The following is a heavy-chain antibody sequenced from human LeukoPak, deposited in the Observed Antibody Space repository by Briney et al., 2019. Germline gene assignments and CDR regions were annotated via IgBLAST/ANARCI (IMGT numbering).Heavy chain of an antibody. CDR2: MGNSDSTR. D-gene: IGHD1-26*01. V-gene: IGHV3-11*01. J-gene: IGHJ4*02. CDR3: ARDPGGSYYGGVDY. CDR1: GFTFSDYY. Sequence: GGSLRLSCAASGFTFSDYYMSWIRQAPGKGLEWLSYMGNSDSTRSYADSVKGRFTISRDNAKNSLYLQMNSLRAEDTAVYYCARDPGGSYYGGVDYWGQGTLVTVSS.